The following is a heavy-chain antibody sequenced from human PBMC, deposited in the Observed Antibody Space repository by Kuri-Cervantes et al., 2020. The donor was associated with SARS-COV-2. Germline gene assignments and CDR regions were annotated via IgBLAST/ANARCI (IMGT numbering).Heavy chain of an antibody. CDR3: ARDANYGSRLPRKFDY. CDR1: GFTFSSYS. D-gene: IGHD5-12*01. Sequence: GGSLRLSCAASGFTFSSYSMNWVRQAPGKGLEWVSYISSSSTIYYADSVKGRFTISRDNAKNSLYLQMNSLRDEDTAVYYCARDANYGSRLPRKFDYWGQGTLVTVSS. V-gene: IGHV3-48*02. CDR2: ISSSSTI. J-gene: IGHJ4*02.